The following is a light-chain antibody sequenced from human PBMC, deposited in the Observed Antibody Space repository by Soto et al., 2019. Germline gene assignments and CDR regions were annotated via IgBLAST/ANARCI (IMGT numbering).Light chain of an antibody. CDR2: GAS. CDR3: QQYHTWPIT. J-gene: IGKJ4*01. V-gene: IGKV3-15*01. Sequence: DIVMTQSPATLSVAPGERVTFSCRASQGVSKKLAWYQHKPGQAPRLLISGASTGATGIPARFSGSGSGTEFTLTISSLQSEDCAIYYCQQYHTWPITFGGGTKVEI. CDR1: QGVSKK.